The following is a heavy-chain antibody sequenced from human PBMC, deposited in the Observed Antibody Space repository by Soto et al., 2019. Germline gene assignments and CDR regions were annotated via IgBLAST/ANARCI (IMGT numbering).Heavy chain of an antibody. Sequence: PGGSLRLSCAASGFTFSDYYMDWARQAAGKGLEWVGRIRKSTYTTEYAASVKGRFTISRDDSKSSMYLQMNSLKTEDTAVYYCTRSVGVLNDALDLWGQGTMVTVSS. V-gene: IGHV3-72*01. J-gene: IGHJ3*01. CDR2: IRKSTYTT. D-gene: IGHD2-15*01. CDR1: GFTFSDYY. CDR3: TRSVGVLNDALDL.